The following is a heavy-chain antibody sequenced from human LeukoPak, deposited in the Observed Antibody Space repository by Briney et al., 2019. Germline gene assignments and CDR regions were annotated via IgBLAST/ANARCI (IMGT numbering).Heavy chain of an antibody. CDR2: INQVGSKA. CDR1: GFTFTTYY. D-gene: IGHD1-1*01. CDR3: ARENWSIDY. Sequence: GGSLRLSCAASGFTFTTYYMTWVRQAPGKGLEWVANINQVGSKAYYVDSVKGRFTFSRDNAKNSVYLQMNSLRAEDTAVYYCARENWSIDYWGQGTLVTVSS. J-gene: IGHJ4*02. V-gene: IGHV3-7*01.